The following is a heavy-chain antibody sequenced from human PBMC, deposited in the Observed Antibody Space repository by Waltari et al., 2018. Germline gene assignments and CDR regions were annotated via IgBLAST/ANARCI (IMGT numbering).Heavy chain of an antibody. D-gene: IGHD3-22*01. Sequence: QVQLQESGQGLVKPSGTLSRPCSVSEYSVSSGFYWGWVRQPTGKGLEWIGSIYHLGNTRYNPPLNSRVAVSMDMSKNQFSLRLTSVTAADTAVYYCARHRLDRGDYFDFWGQGALVTVSS. CDR2: IYHLGNT. J-gene: IGHJ4*02. CDR3: ARHRLDRGDYFDF. V-gene: IGHV4-38-2*02. CDR1: EYSVSSGFY.